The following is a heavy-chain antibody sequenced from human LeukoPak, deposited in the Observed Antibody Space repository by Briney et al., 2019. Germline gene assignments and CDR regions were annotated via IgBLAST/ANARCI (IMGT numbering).Heavy chain of an antibody. V-gene: IGHV3-48*04. CDR3: ARDNHYYYMDV. Sequence: GGSLRLSCAASGFTFSSYSMNWVRQAPGKGLEWVSYISSSSSTIYYADSVKGRFTISRDNAKNSLYLQMNSLRAEDTAVYYCARDNHYYYMDVWGKGTTVTVSS. CDR2: ISSSSSTI. J-gene: IGHJ6*03. CDR1: GFTFSSYS.